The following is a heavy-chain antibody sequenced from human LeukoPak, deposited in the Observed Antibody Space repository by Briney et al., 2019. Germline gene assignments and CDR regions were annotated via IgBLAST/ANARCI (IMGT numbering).Heavy chain of an antibody. Sequence: PGGSLRLSCAASGFTFSNYAMSWVRQAPGKGLEWVSGISGSGGSTFYADSVKGRFTISRENSKKTLYLQMNSLRAEDTAIYYCARDSIPGYDSSGYMVAFDLWGQGTMVTVSS. J-gene: IGHJ3*01. CDR1: GFTFSNYA. CDR2: ISGSGGST. D-gene: IGHD3-22*01. CDR3: ARDSIPGYDSSGYMVAFDL. V-gene: IGHV3-23*01.